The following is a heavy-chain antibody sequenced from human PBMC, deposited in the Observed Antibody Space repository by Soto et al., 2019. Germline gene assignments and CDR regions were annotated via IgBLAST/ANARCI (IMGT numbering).Heavy chain of an antibody. CDR3: ARSGQWLVPYWFDP. D-gene: IGHD6-19*01. V-gene: IGHV1-18*01. J-gene: IGHJ5*02. CDR1: GYTFTSYA. Sequence: SVKVSCKASGYTFTSYAISWVRQAPGQGLEWMGWISAYNGHTKYAQMLQGRVTMTTDTSTSTAYMELRSLRSDDTAVYYCARSGQWLVPYWFDPWGQGTLVTVSS. CDR2: ISAYNGHT.